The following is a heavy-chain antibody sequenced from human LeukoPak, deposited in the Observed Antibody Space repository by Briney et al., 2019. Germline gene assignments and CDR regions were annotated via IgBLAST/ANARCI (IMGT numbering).Heavy chain of an antibody. V-gene: IGHV4-34*01. CDR3: ASLTVTPYYFDY. CDR2: INHSGST. J-gene: IGHJ4*02. CDR1: GGSFSGCY. D-gene: IGHD4-17*01. Sequence: SETLSLTCAVYGGSFSGCYWSWIRQPPGKGLEWIGEINHSGSTNYNPSLKSRVTISVDTSKNQFSLKLSSVTAADTAVYYCASLTVTPYYFDYWGQGTLVTVSS.